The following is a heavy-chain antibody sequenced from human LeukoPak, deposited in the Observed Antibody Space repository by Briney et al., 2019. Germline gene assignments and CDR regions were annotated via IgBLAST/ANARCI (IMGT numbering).Heavy chain of an antibody. Sequence: ASVKVSCKASGYTFTSYGISWVRQAPGQGLEWMGWISAYNGNTNYAQKFQGRVTMTRDTSISTAYMELSRLRSDDTAVYYCARDPSSGYYYGFDYWGQGTLVTVSS. V-gene: IGHV1-18*01. CDR3: ARDPSSGYYYGFDY. J-gene: IGHJ4*02. CDR1: GYTFTSYG. D-gene: IGHD3-22*01. CDR2: ISAYNGNT.